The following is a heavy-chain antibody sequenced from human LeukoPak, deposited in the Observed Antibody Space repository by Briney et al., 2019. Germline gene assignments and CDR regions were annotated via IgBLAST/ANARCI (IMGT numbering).Heavy chain of an antibody. CDR1: GYTFTSYG. V-gene: IGHV1-8*02. Sequence: ASVKVSCKASGYTFTSYGISWVRQAPGQGLEWMGWMNPNSGNTGYAQKFQGRVTMTRNTSISTAYMELSSLRSEDTAVYYCILRGVIRFQHWGQGTLVTVSS. D-gene: IGHD3-10*01. CDR2: MNPNSGNT. CDR3: ILRGVIRFQH. J-gene: IGHJ1*01.